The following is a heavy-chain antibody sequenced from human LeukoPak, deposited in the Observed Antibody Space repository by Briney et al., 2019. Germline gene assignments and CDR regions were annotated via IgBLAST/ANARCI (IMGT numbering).Heavy chain of an antibody. V-gene: IGHV4-61*08. CDR2: IYYSGST. Sequence: SETLSLTCTVSGDSINSGENYWSWIRQPPGKGLEWIGYIYYSGSTNYNPSLKSRVTISVDTSKNQFSLKLSSVTAADTAVYYCARDVFGSVYPDYYYYYYMDVGGKGTTFTVSS. D-gene: IGHD3-3*01. CDR1: GDSINSGENY. J-gene: IGHJ6*03. CDR3: ARDVFGSVYPDYYYYYYMDV.